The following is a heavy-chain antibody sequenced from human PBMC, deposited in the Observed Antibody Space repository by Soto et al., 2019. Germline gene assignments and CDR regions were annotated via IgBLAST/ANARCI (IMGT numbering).Heavy chain of an antibody. J-gene: IGHJ6*02. Sequence: QLQLQESGPGLVKPSETLSLTCTVSGGSISSSSYYWGWIRQPPGKGLEWIGSIYYSGSTYYNPSLQSRVTISVDTSKNQFSLKLSSVTAADTAVYYCASRIALRFLEWLDPYGMDVWGQGTTVTVSS. CDR1: GGSISSSSYY. CDR3: ASRIALRFLEWLDPYGMDV. V-gene: IGHV4-39*01. CDR2: IYYSGST. D-gene: IGHD3-3*01.